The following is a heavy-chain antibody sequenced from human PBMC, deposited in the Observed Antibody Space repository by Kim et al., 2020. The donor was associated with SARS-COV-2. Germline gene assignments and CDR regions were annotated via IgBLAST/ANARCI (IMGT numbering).Heavy chain of an antibody. J-gene: IGHJ4*02. V-gene: IGHV1-46*01. CDR3: AREPTQYCSGGSCYPGFDY. D-gene: IGHD2-15*01. CDR1: GYTFTSYY. CDR2: INPSGGST. Sequence: ASVKVSCKASGYTFTSYYMHWVRQAPGQGLEWMGIINPSGGSTSYAQKFQGRVTMTRDTSTSTVYMELSSLRSEDTAMYYCAREPTQYCSGGSCYPGFDYWGQGTLVTVSS.